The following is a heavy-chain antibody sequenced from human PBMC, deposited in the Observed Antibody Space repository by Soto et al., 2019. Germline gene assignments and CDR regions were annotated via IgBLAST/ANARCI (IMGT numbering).Heavy chain of an antibody. D-gene: IGHD3-9*01. Sequence: QVQLQESGPGLVKPSETLSLTCTVSNGSIINYYWSWIRQPPGKGLEWIGFIYYSGSTNYNPYLKGRVTMSVDMSRNQLSLKLISVTAADTAVYYCASLLTLATTTGDAFDLWGQGTMVTGSS. CDR2: IYYSGST. J-gene: IGHJ3*01. CDR1: NGSIINYY. CDR3: ASLLTLATTTGDAFDL. V-gene: IGHV4-59*01.